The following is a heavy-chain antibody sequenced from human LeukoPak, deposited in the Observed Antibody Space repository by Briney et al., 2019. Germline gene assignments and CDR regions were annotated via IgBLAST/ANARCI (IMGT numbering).Heavy chain of an antibody. Sequence: GGSLKLSFSASGFTFTGCHIHWVRQAPGKGLEWVALIWYDGSKTYYADSVKGRFTVSRDDSKNTLYLQMSSLRAEDTAVYYCAKDSNDYGDYNYFDFWGQGTLVTVSS. D-gene: IGHD4-17*01. CDR3: AKDSNDYGDYNYFDF. J-gene: IGHJ4*02. V-gene: IGHV3-33*06. CDR2: IWYDGSKT. CDR1: GFTFTGCH.